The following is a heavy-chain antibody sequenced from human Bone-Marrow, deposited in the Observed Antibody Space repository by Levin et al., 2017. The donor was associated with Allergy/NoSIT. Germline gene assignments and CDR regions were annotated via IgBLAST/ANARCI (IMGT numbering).Heavy chain of an antibody. D-gene: IGHD2-15*01. Sequence: LSLTCAASGFAFNDYWMSWVRQAPGKGLEWVANISPDGNERQYLDYVEGRFTISRDNVKESVFLQLNRLRVEDTAVYYCARVPDVDCSGANCQGWFDSWGLGTLVTVSS. CDR1: GFAFNDYW. V-gene: IGHV3-7*04. CDR2: ISPDGNER. CDR3: ARVPDVDCSGANCQGWFDS. J-gene: IGHJ5*01.